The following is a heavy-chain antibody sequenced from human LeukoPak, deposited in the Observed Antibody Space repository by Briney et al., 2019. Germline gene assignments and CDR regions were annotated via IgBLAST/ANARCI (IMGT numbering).Heavy chain of an antibody. J-gene: IGHJ4*02. V-gene: IGHV3-21*01. CDR1: GLTFKNSW. CDR3: ARFRINWNYFDY. D-gene: IGHD1-1*01. Sequence: GGSLRLSCAVFGLTFKNSWMTWVRQAPGKGLEWVSSISSSSSYIYYADSVKGRFTISRDNAKNSLYLQMNSLRAEDTAVYYCARFRINWNYFDYWGQGTLVTVSS. CDR2: ISSSSSYI.